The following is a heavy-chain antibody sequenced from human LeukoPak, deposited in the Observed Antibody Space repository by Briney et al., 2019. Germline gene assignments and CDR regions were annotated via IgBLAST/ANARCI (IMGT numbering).Heavy chain of an antibody. D-gene: IGHD1-26*01. J-gene: IGHJ4*02. CDR3: ARDRPELPLN. Sequence: PSETLSLTCTVSGVSISSYYWSWIRQPPGKGLEWIGYIYYSGSTNYNPSLKSRVTISVDTSKNQFSLKLSSVTAADTAVYYCARDRPELPLNWGQGTLVTVSS. V-gene: IGHV4-59*01. CDR2: IYYSGST. CDR1: GVSISSYY.